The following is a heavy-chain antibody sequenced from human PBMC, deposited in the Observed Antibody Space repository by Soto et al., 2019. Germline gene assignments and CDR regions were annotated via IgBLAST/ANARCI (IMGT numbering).Heavy chain of an antibody. V-gene: IGHV3-30*18. CDR1: GLTFSSYG. CDR3: AKGTYCSGGSCSSHYFDY. Sequence: QVQLVESGGGVVQPGRSLRLSCAASGLTFSSYGMHWVRQAPGKGLEWVAVISYDGSNKYYADSVKGRFTISRDNSKNTLYLQMNSLRAEDTAVYFCAKGTYCSGGSCSSHYFDYWGQGTLVTVSS. J-gene: IGHJ4*02. D-gene: IGHD2-15*01. CDR2: ISYDGSNK.